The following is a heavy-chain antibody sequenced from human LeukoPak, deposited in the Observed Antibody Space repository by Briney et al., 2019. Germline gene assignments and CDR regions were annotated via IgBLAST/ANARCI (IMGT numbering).Heavy chain of an antibody. V-gene: IGHV1-18*01. Sequence: GASVKVSCKASGYTFTSYGISWVRQAPGQGLEWMGWISAYNGNTNYAQKLQGRVTMTKDTSTSTAYMELRSLRSDDTAVYYCARVQPLRYFDWLLAYRDYYYYYYMDVWGKGTTVTISS. CDR3: ARVQPLRYFDWLLAYRDYYYYYYMDV. CDR2: ISAYNGNT. D-gene: IGHD3-9*01. CDR1: GYTFTSYG. J-gene: IGHJ6*03.